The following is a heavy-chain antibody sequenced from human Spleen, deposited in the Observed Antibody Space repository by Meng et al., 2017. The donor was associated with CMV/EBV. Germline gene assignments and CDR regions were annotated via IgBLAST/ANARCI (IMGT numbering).Heavy chain of an antibody. CDR2: IIPIFGTA. V-gene: IGHV1-69*05. CDR1: GGTFSSYA. Sequence: SGGTFSSYAISWVRQAPGQGLEWMGGIIPIFGTANYAQKFQGRVTITTDESTSTAYMELSSLRSEDTAVYYCARVVPAAIRENWFDPWGQGTLVTVSS. J-gene: IGHJ5*02. D-gene: IGHD2-2*02. CDR3: ARVVPAAIRENWFDP.